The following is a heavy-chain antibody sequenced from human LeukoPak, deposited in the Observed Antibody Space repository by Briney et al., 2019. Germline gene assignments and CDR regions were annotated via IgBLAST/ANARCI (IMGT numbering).Heavy chain of an antibody. CDR2: ISWNSGSI. J-gene: IGHJ4*02. CDR1: GFTFDDYA. V-gene: IGHV3-9*03. Sequence: SGGSLRLSCAASGFTFDDYAMHWVRQAPGKGLEWVSGISWNSGSIGYADSVKGRFTISRDNAKNSLYLQMNSLRAEDMALYYCAKVPRPQWLVPCFDYWGQGTLVTVSP. CDR3: AKVPRPQWLVPCFDY. D-gene: IGHD6-19*01.